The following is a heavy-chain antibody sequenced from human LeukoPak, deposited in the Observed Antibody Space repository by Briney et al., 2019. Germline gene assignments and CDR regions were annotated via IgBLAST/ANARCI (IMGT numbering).Heavy chain of an antibody. V-gene: IGHV4-34*01. D-gene: IGHD3-9*01. Sequence: PSETLSLTCAVYGVSFSGYYWSWIRQPPGKGLEWVGEINHSGSTNYNPSLKSRVTISVDTSKNQFSLKLSSVTAADTAVYYCARDGIYDILTGYYNEDNWFDPWGQGTLVTVSS. CDR2: INHSGST. J-gene: IGHJ5*02. CDR3: ARDGIYDILTGYYNEDNWFDP. CDR1: GVSFSGYY.